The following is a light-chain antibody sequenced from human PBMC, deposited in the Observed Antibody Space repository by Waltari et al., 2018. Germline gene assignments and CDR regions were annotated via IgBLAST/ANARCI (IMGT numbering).Light chain of an antibody. CDR3: AAWDDSLTVR. V-gene: IGLV1-47*01. CDR2: RND. J-gene: IGLJ3*02. CDR1: SSNIGSNF. Sequence: QSVLTQPPSASGTPGQRVTISCSGSSSNIGSNFVCWYQHLPGTAPKLLIYRNDPRPSVVPDRFSGSRSGTSASLAISGLRSEDEADYYCAAWDDSLTVRFGGGTKLTVL.